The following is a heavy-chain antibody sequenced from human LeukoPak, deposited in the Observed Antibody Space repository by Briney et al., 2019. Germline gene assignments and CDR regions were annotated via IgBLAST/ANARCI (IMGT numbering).Heavy chain of an antibody. Sequence: ASVKVSCKASGYTFTSYDINWVRQATGQGLEWMGWMNPNSGNTGYAQKFRGRVTMTRNTSISTAYMELSSLRSEDTAVYYCARGGRIAGSTPRGYWGQGTLVTVSS. CDR3: ARGGRIAGSTPRGY. J-gene: IGHJ4*02. V-gene: IGHV1-8*01. CDR2: MNPNSGNT. CDR1: GYTFTSYD. D-gene: IGHD6-13*01.